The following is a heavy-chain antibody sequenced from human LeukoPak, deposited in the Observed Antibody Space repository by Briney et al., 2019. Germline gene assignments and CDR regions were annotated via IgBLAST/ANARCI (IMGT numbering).Heavy chain of an antibody. V-gene: IGHV3-21*04. Sequence: PGGSLRLSCAASGFTFSSYSMNWVRQAPGKGLEWVSSISSSSSYIYYADSVKGRFTISRDNAKNSLYLQMNSLRAEDTAVYYCARDGRGSSGWYYMDVWGKGTTVTISS. CDR1: GFTFSSYS. D-gene: IGHD6-19*01. CDR3: ARDGRGSSGWYYMDV. J-gene: IGHJ6*03. CDR2: ISSSSSYI.